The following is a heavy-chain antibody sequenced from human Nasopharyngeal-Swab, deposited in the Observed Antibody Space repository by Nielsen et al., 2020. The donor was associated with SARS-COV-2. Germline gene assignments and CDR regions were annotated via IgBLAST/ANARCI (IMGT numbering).Heavy chain of an antibody. CDR3: ARIGYCSGGSCYDVVLPLFYGMDV. D-gene: IGHD2-15*01. J-gene: IGHJ6*02. Sequence: ASVKVSCKASGYTFTSYGISWVRQAPGQGLEWTGWISAYNGNTNYAQKLQGRVTMTTDTSTSTAYMELRSLRSDDTAVYYCARIGYCSGGSCYDVVLPLFYGMDVWGQGTTVTV. V-gene: IGHV1-18*01. CDR1: GYTFTSYG. CDR2: ISAYNGNT.